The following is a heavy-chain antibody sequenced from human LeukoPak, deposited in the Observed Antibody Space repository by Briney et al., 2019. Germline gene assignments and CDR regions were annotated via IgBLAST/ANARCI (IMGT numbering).Heavy chain of an antibody. CDR3: ARQYTHWNPFAG. Sequence: GGSLRLSCAASGFPFTSYSMNWVRQAPGKGLEWVSSIGGRSDYIYYADSVKGRFTISRDNAENSLYLQMNSLRAEDTAVYYCARQYTHWNPFAGWGQGTLVTVSS. J-gene: IGHJ4*02. V-gene: IGHV3-21*01. CDR2: IGGRSDYI. CDR1: GFPFTSYS. D-gene: IGHD1-1*01.